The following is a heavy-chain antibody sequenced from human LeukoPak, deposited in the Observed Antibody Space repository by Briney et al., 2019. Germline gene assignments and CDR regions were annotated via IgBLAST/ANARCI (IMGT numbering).Heavy chain of an antibody. CDR3: VREIYVVGPAAFDI. J-gene: IGHJ3*02. CDR2: IESDGSGA. CDR1: GFTLSRHW. Sequence: GGSLRLSCAASGFTLSRHWMHWVRQAPGKGLVWVSHIESDGSGATYADPVKGRFTIPRDNAKNTLYLQMNSLRAEDTAVYFCVREIYVVGPAAFDIWGQGTMVTVSS. D-gene: IGHD1-26*01. V-gene: IGHV3-74*01.